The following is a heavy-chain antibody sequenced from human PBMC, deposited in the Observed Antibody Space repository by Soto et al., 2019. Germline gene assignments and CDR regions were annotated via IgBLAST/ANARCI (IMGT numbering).Heavy chain of an antibody. CDR1: GYSVSSSDYY. J-gene: IGHJ6*02. CDR2: MLYRGPT. CDR3: APLSVSLSGPYGIHV. Sequence: PSETLSLTCSVPGYSVSSSDYYWASIRQPPGKGLEWIGSMLYRGPTYYNPSLKSRVTLSVDTSKNQFSVRLNSVTASDTAVYYCAPLSVSLSGPYGIHVWGQGTTVTVSS. V-gene: IGHV4-39*01. D-gene: IGHD2-15*01.